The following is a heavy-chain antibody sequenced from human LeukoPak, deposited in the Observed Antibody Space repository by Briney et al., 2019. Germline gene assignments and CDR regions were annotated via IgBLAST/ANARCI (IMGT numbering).Heavy chain of an antibody. D-gene: IGHD3-10*01. V-gene: IGHV3-13*04. J-gene: IGHJ6*02. CDR3: ARVLGSGAYGLDV. Sequence: GGSLRLSCAASGFTFSSYDMHWVRQAVEKGLEWVSSIGTAGDTYYSGSVKGRFTISRENAKNSLYPQMNSLRAGDTAVYYCARVLGSGAYGLDVWGQGTTVTVSS. CDR2: IGTAGDT. CDR1: GFTFSSYD.